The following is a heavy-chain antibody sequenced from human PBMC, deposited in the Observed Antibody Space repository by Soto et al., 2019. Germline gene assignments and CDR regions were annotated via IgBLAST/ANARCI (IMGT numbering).Heavy chain of an antibody. CDR1: GGFISSYY. J-gene: IGHJ4*02. Sequence: SETLSLTCTVSGGFISSYYWSWIRQAPGKGLEWIGYIHHTGSTNYNPSLKSRVTISVDTSKTQFSLKLSSVTAADTAVYYCARAVYCTSTSCYGPFDYWGQGTLVTVSS. CDR2: IHHTGST. V-gene: IGHV4-59*01. CDR3: ARAVYCTSTSCYGPFDY. D-gene: IGHD2-2*01.